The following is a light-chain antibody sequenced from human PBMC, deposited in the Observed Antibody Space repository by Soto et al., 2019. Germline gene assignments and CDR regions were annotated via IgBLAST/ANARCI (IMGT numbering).Light chain of an antibody. CDR1: SSDGGAYKY. J-gene: IGLJ2*01. CDR3: SSYAGNNNFVV. CDR2: EVT. Sequence: QSALSQPPSASGSPGQSVTMSCTGTSSDGGAYKYVSWYQQHPGKAPKLMIYEVTKRPSGVPGRFSGSKSGNTASLTVSGLQAEDEADYYCSSYAGNNNFVVFGGGTKVTVL. V-gene: IGLV2-8*01.